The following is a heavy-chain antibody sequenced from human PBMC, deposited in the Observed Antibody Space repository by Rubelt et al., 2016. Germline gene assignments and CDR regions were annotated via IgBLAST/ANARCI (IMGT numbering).Heavy chain of an antibody. CDR2: INAGNGNK. CDR1: GYTFTSYA. CDR3: ARMRGPYSSSGGEFDP. J-gene: IGHJ5*02. D-gene: IGHD6-13*01. Sequence: QVQLVQSGAEVKKPGASVKVSCKASGYTFTSYAMHWVRQAPGQRLEWMGWINAGNGNKKYSQKYQGRCTITRDTSAGTAYMELSSLRSEDTAVYYCARMRGPYSSSGGEFDPWGQGTLVTVSS. V-gene: IGHV1-3*01.